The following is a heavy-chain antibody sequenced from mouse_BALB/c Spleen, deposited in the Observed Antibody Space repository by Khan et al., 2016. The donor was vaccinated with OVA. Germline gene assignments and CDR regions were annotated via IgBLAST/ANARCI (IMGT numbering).Heavy chain of an antibody. CDR2: ISTYYGDA. J-gene: IGHJ3*01. D-gene: IGHD2-1*01. CDR3: ARGNGNSRFAY. CDR1: GYTFTDYA. Sequence: QVQLQQSGAELVRPGVSVKISCKGSGYTFTDYAMHWVKQSHAKSLEWIGVISTYYGDATYNQKFKGKATMTVDKYSSPAYMELARLTSEDSAISDCARGNGNSRFAYWGQGTLVTVSA. V-gene: IGHV1S137*01.